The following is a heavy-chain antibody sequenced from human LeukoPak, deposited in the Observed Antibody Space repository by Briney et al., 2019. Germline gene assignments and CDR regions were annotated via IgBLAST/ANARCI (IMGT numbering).Heavy chain of an antibody. CDR1: GFTFISYW. D-gene: IGHD5-24*01. CDR2: IKTDGSST. V-gene: IGHV3-74*01. J-gene: IGHJ4*02. CDR3: ASSRDGYVDY. Sequence: PGGSLSPSGSASGFTFISYWVHWARQAPGKGLVWVSRIKTDGSSTSYADSVKGRFTISRDNAKNTLYLQMNSLRTEDTAVYYCASSRDGYVDYWGQGTLVTVSS.